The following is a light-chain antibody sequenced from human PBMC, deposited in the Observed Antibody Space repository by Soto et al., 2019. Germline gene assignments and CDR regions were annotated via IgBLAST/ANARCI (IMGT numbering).Light chain of an antibody. CDR2: AAS. CDR1: QSISKY. CDR3: QQSHSKPLT. V-gene: IGKV1-39*01. J-gene: IGKJ4*01. Sequence: TQSPSSLSASVGDRVTITCRASQSISKYVNWYQHKPGKAPTVLIHAASSLQSGVPSRFSGSGSGTDFFLTISSLQPEDFAVYYCQQSHSKPLTFGGGTKVDIK.